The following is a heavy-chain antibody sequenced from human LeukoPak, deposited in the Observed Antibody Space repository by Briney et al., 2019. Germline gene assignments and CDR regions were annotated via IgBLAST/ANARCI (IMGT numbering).Heavy chain of an antibody. V-gene: IGHV3-23*01. CDR2: VNDRGTGT. Sequence: GGYLRLSCAASGFTFTKYAMSWVRQAPGKGLEWVSTVNDRGTGTYYADSVKGRFTISRDNSKNTLSLQMISLRAEDTALYYCAKGLKTAVGPYMGYHYYMDVWGKGTTVTVSS. CDR3: AKGLKTAVGPYMGYHYYMDV. J-gene: IGHJ6*03. CDR1: GFTFTKYA. D-gene: IGHD5-18*01.